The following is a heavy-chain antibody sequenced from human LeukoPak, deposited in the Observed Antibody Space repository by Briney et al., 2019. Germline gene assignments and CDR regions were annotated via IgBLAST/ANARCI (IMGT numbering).Heavy chain of an antibody. CDR1: GGSISSSSYY. J-gene: IGHJ5*02. CDR3: ARRRHYDFWSGYSDNWFDP. D-gene: IGHD3-3*01. CDR2: IYYSGST. V-gene: IGHV4-39*01. Sequence: SETLSLTCTVSGGSISSSSYYWGWIRQPPGKGLEWIGSIYYSGSTYYNPSLKSRVTISVDTSKNQFSLKLSSVTAADTAVYYCARRRHYDFWSGYSDNWFDPWGQGTLVTVSS.